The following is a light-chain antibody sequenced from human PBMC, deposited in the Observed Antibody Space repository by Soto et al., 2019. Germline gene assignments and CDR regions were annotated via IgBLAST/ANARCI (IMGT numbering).Light chain of an antibody. J-gene: IGLJ1*01. V-gene: IGLV1-51*01. CDR3: GAWDDSLNVYV. CDR1: SSNLAYNS. CDR2: DDN. Sequence: QSVLTQPPSVSAAPGQDVTISCSGSSSNLAYNSLSWYQQLPGTAPKLLIYDDNKRPSGLPARFSGSKSGTSATLGITGLGTGDEADYYCGAWDDSLNVYVLGSGTKVTV.